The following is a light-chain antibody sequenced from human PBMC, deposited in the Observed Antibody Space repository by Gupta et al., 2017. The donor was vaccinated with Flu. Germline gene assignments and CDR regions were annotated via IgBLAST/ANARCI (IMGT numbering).Light chain of an antibody. Sequence: DIKLSQSPSSLSESVGDRVNITCRASQRISTYLNWYQQSPGKAPKLLIYAASSLQSGVPSRFSGSGSGTDFSLIISSLQPEDSATYFCQQTYTTPPSFGQGTKVGVK. CDR2: AAS. CDR3: QQTYTTPPS. J-gene: IGKJ2*03. CDR1: QRISTY. V-gene: IGKV1-39*01.